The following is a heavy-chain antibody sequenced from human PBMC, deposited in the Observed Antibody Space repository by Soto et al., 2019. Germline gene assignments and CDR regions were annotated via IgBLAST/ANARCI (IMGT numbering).Heavy chain of an antibody. J-gene: IGHJ6*02. Sequence: QVQLVQSGAEVKKPGSSVKVSCKASGGTFGSYAISWERQAPGQGLEWMGGIIPIPGTANYAQKFQGRVTIAADESTSTAYMALSSLRSEYTAVYYGARSQGSSTSLEIYYYYYYGMDVWGQGTTVTVSS. CDR2: IIPIPGTA. D-gene: IGHD2-2*01. CDR3: ARSQGSSTSLEIYYYYYYGMDV. CDR1: GGTFGSYA. V-gene: IGHV1-69*01.